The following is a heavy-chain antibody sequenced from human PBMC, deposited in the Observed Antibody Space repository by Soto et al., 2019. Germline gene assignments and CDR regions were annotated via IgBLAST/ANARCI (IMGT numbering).Heavy chain of an antibody. D-gene: IGHD2-8*01. J-gene: IGHJ4*02. CDR2: ISYDGNNK. V-gene: IGHV3-30*03. CDR1: GFTFRTYG. Sequence: PGGALRLSCLASGFTFRTYGMHLVRQSPGKGLEWLGVISYDGNNKFYTDSGKGRFVISRDNSKNTLYLHINSLESEDTGVYYCGTGERWDLALIVDYTGDDFRGQGTLITVSS. CDR3: GTGERWDLALIVDYTGDDF.